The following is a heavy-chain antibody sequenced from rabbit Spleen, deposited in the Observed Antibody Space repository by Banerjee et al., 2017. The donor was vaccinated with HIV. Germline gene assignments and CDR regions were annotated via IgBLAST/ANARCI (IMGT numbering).Heavy chain of an antibody. Sequence: QSLEESGGDLVKPGASLTLTCTASGFSFSSGYYMCWVRQAPGKGLEWIACIYAGSSGSTYYASWAKGRFTISKTSSTTVTLQMTSLTAADTATYFCARDHYSGGYAGYPYAGFNLWGPGTLVTVS. V-gene: IGHV1S40*01. D-gene: IGHD6-1*01. J-gene: IGHJ4*01. CDR3: ARDHYSGGYAGYPYAGFNL. CDR2: IYAGSSGST. CDR1: GFSFSSGYY.